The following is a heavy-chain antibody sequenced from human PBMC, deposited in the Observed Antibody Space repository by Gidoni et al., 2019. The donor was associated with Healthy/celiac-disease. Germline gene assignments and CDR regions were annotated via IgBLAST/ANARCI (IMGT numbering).Heavy chain of an antibody. Sequence: QVQLPESAPGLGKPSETLSLTCTVSGGSISSYYWRWIRQPPGNGLEWLGYIYYSGSTNYNPSLKSRVTISVDTSKNQFSLQLSSVTAADTAVYSCARVTGLEIWVAFDYWGQGTLVTVSS. CDR1: GGSISSYY. D-gene: IGHD1-1*01. V-gene: IGHV4-59*01. J-gene: IGHJ4*02. CDR2: IYYSGST. CDR3: ARVTGLEIWVAFDY.